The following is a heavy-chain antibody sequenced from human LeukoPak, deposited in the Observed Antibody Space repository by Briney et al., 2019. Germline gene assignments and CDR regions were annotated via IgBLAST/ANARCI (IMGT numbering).Heavy chain of an antibody. J-gene: IGHJ4*02. Sequence: SETLSLTCTVSGGSISSYYWSWIRQPAGKGLEWIGRIYTSGSTNYNPSLKSRVTMSVDTSKNQFSLKLSSVTAADTAVYYCARVIYYDSSGYWGTGFDYWGQGTLVTVSS. D-gene: IGHD3-22*01. CDR3: ARVIYYDSSGYWGTGFDY. V-gene: IGHV4-4*07. CDR2: IYTSGST. CDR1: GGSISSYY.